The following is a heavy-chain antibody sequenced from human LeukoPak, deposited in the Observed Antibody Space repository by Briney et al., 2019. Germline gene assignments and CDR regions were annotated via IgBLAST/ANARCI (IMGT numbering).Heavy chain of an antibody. Sequence: GGSLRLSCAASGFTVSSYSMNWVRQAPGSGLEWVSSISSSSSYIYYADSVKGRFTISRDNAKNSLYLQMNSLRAEDTAVYYCARGSSSSLYDYWGQGTLVTVSS. J-gene: IGHJ4*02. V-gene: IGHV3-21*01. CDR3: ARGSSSSLYDY. CDR2: ISSSSSYI. D-gene: IGHD6-13*01. CDR1: GFTVSSYS.